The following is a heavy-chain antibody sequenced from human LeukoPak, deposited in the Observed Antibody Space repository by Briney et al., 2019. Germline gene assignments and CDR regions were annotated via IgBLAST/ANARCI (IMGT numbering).Heavy chain of an antibody. CDR2: FYPEDGET. CDR1: GYTLTELS. CDR3: ATSIPPPVVVVVNDAFDI. D-gene: IGHD3-22*01. J-gene: IGHJ3*02. V-gene: IGHV1-24*01. Sequence: ASVKVSCKVSGYTLTELSMHWVRQAPGKGLEWMGGFYPEDGETIYAQKFQGRVTMTEDTSTDTAYMELSSLRSEDTAVYYCATSIPPPVVVVVNDAFDIWGQGTMVTVSS.